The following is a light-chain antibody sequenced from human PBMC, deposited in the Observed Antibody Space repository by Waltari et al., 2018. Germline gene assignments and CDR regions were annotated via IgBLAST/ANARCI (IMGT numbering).Light chain of an antibody. J-gene: IGKJ3*01. V-gene: IGKV3-11*01. CDR2: AAA. CDR3: QHRTRWPPLFT. Sequence: IELTQSPATLSLSPGESATLSCRASESVTGYLAWYQQKPGQAPSLLIYAAARRVSGIPARFSGSGSGTDFTLTISSLEPEDFAVYYCQHRTRWPPLFTLGPGTRVDL. CDR1: ESVTGY.